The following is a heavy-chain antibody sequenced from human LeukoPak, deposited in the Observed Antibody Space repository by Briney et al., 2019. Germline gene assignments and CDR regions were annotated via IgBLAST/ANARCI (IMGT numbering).Heavy chain of an antibody. V-gene: IGHV1-2*02. J-gene: IGHJ4*02. Sequence: ASVKVPCKASGYAFTGYYMHWVRQAPGQGLEGMGWINPNTGETNSAQKFQGRVTMTRDTTINTAYMELTRLTSDDTAVYYCASYPRYSSTPPFDYWGQGTLVTVSS. CDR3: ASYPRYSSTPPFDY. D-gene: IGHD2-2*01. CDR1: GYAFTGYY. CDR2: INPNTGET.